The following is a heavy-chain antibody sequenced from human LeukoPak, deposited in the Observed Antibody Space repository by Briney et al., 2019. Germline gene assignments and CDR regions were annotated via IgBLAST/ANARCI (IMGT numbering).Heavy chain of an antibody. Sequence: GGSLRLSCAASGFTFSSYGMHWVRQAPGKGLEWVAVISYDGSNKYYADSVKGRFTISRDNSKNTLYLQMNSLRAEDTAVYYCAKDFGVYYDRYNFDYWGQGTLVTVSS. V-gene: IGHV3-30*18. CDR2: ISYDGSNK. CDR3: AKDFGVYYDRYNFDY. D-gene: IGHD3-22*01. CDR1: GFTFSSYG. J-gene: IGHJ4*02.